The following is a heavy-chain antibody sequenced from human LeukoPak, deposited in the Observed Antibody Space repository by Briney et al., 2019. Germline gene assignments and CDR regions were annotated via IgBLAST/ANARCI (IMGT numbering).Heavy chain of an antibody. D-gene: IGHD3-10*01. J-gene: IGHJ6*02. CDR2: IKEDGSKD. CDR3: ARMYYYGSGSYYYGMDV. V-gene: IGHV3-7*01. CDR1: GFSFSTYW. Sequence: GGSLRLSCAASGFSFSTYWMSWVRQTPGKGLEWVANIKEDGSKDYYVDSVKGRFTISRDNAKNSLYLQMNSLRAEDTAVYYCARMYYYGSGSYYYGMDVWGQGTTVTVSS.